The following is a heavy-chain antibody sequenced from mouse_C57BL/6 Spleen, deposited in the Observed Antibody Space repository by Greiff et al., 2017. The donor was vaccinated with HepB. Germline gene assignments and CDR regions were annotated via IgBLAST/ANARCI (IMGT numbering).Heavy chain of an antibody. V-gene: IGHV1-69*01. CDR3: AVSRDFDV. Sequence: VQLQQPGAELVMPGASVKLSCKASGYTFTSYWMHWVKQRPGQGLEWIGEIDPSDSYTNYNQKFKGKSTLTVDKSSSTAYMQLSSLTSEDSAVYYCAVSRDFDVWGTGTTVTVAS. CDR1: GYTFTSYW. CDR2: IDPSDSYT. J-gene: IGHJ1*03.